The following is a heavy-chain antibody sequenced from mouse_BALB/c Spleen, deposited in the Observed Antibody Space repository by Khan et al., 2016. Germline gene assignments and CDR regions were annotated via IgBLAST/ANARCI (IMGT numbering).Heavy chain of an antibody. Sequence: EVQLQESGPSLVKPSQTLSLTCSVTADSITSGYWNWIRKFPGNKLEYMGYISYSGSTYYNPSLKSRISITRDTSKNQYYLQLNSVTTEDTATYYCARYGNSYYLSYFDYWGKGTTLTVSS. J-gene: IGHJ2*01. CDR3: ARYGNSYYLSYFDY. D-gene: IGHD2-12*01. CDR2: ISYSGST. CDR1: ADSITSGY. V-gene: IGHV3-8*02.